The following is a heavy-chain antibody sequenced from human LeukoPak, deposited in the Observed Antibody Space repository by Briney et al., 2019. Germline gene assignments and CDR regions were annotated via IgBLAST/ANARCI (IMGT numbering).Heavy chain of an antibody. Sequence: PGGSLRLSCAASGFTFSSYSMNWVRQAPGKGLEWVSSISSSSSYIYYADSVKGRFTISRDNAKNSLYLQMNSLRAEDTAVYYCASVCSGGSCYSGDYYFDYWGQGTLVTVSS. D-gene: IGHD2-15*01. CDR3: ASVCSGGSCYSGDYYFDY. V-gene: IGHV3-21*01. CDR1: GFTFSSYS. CDR2: ISSSSSYI. J-gene: IGHJ4*02.